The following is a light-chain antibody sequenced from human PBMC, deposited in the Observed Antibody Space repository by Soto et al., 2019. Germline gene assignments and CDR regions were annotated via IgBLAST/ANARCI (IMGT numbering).Light chain of an antibody. CDR2: DAS. J-gene: IGKJ1*01. CDR3: QQYNNWPRT. Sequence: ENVLPQSPATLSSSPGEKVTLSCRASQSISRNLAWYQHKPGQAPRLLIFDASHRATGVPARFSGSGSGTEFTLTISSLQSEDFAVYYCQQYNNWPRTFGQGTKVDIK. CDR1: QSISRN. V-gene: IGKV3D-15*01.